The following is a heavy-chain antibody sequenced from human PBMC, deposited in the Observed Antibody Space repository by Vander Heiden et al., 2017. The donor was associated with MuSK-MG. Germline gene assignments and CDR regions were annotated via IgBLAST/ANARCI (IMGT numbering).Heavy chain of an antibody. D-gene: IGHD3-3*01. CDR3: ARDAGSGAIDF. V-gene: IGHV3-64*01. Sequence: EGQLVESGGGLVQPGRSLRLSCAVSGFTFSTYAMHWVRQAPGKGLEFVSAISQNGGTTYEANSVKGRFSISRDNSKNRLYIQMGRMRAEDMAVYYYARDAGSGAIDFWGQGTMVSVYS. CDR1: GFTFSTYA. CDR2: ISQNGGTT. J-gene: IGHJ4*02.